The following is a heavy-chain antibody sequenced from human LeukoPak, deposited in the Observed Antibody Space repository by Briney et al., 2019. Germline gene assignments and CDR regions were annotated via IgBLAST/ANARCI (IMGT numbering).Heavy chain of an antibody. CDR1: GFTFSSCS. V-gene: IGHV3-21*01. CDR2: ISSSSSYI. CDR3: ARGPIVGATLDY. Sequence: PGGSLRLSCAASGFTFSSCSMNWVRQAPGKGLEWVSSISSSSSYIYYADSVKGRFTISRDNAKNSLYLQMNSLRAEDTAVYYCARGPIVGATLDYWGQGTLVTVSS. D-gene: IGHD1-26*01. J-gene: IGHJ4*02.